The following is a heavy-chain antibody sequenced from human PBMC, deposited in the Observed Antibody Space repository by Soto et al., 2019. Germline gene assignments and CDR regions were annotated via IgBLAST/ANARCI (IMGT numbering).Heavy chain of an antibody. CDR1: GFTFSSYG. V-gene: IGHV3-33*01. J-gene: IGHJ3*02. CDR2: IWYDGSNK. Sequence: GGSLRLSCAASGFTFSSYGMHWVRQAPGKGLEWVAVIWYDGSNKYYADSVKGRFTISRDNSKNTLYLQMNSLRAEDTAVYYCARASSGSGYDANDAFDIWGQGTMVTVSS. CDR3: ARASSGSGYDANDAFDI. D-gene: IGHD5-12*01.